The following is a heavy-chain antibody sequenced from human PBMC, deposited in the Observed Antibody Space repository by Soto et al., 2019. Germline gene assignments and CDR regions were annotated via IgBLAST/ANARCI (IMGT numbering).Heavy chain of an antibody. CDR2: IYYSGST. V-gene: IGHV4-61*01. D-gene: IGHD6-13*01. CDR3: ARFGGSSSWYGVGYYYYGMDV. J-gene: IGHJ6*02. Sequence: SETLSLTCTVSGGSVSSGSYYWSWIRQPPGKGLEWIGYIYYSGSTNYNPSLKSRVTISVDTSKNQFSLKLSSVTAADTAVYYCARFGGSSSWYGVGYYYYGMDVWGQGTTVTVS. CDR1: GGSVSSGSYY.